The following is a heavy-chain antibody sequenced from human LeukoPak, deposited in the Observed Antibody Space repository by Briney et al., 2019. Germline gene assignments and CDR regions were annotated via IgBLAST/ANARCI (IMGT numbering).Heavy chain of an antibody. D-gene: IGHD3-16*01. CDR2: IRSKANSYAT. CDR1: GFTFSGSA. J-gene: IGHJ4*02. V-gene: IGHV3-73*01. Sequence: GRSLRLSCAASGFTFSGSAMHWVRQASGKGLEWVGRIRSKANSYATAYAATVKGRFTISRDDSKNTAYLQMNSLKTEDTAVYYCTSSVITHNDGDYWGQGTLVTVSS. CDR3: TSSVITHNDGDY.